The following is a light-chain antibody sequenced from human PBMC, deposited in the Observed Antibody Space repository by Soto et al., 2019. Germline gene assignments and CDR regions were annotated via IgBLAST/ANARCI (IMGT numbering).Light chain of an antibody. Sequence: QPGLTHPPSVSAAPGQKVTISCSGSSSNIGGNSVSWYQQLPGTAPKLPIYDDNKRPSGIPDRFSGSKSGTSATLGITGFQTGDEADYYCGSWDSSLSAYVFGTGTKVTV. J-gene: IGLJ1*01. V-gene: IGLV1-51*01. CDR2: DDN. CDR1: SSNIGGNS. CDR3: GSWDSSLSAYV.